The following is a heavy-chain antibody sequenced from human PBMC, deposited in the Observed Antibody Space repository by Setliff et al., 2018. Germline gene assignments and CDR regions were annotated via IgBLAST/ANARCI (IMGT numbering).Heavy chain of an antibody. D-gene: IGHD5-18*01. V-gene: IGHV3-11*01. CDR3: AKLVWLTTWYYMDV. CDR1: GFTFSDYY. CDR2: ITSGGDTM. J-gene: IGHJ6*03. Sequence: GGSLRLSCAASGFTFSDYYMSWIRQAPGKGLEWVSYITSGGDTMNYADSVKGRFTISRDNAKNSLHLQMNSLRAEDTAVYYCAKLVWLTTWYYMDVWGKGTTVTVSS.